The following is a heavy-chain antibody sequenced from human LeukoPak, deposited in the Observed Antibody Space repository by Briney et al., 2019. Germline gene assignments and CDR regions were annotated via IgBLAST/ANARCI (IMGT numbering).Heavy chain of an antibody. Sequence: ASVKVSCKASGGTFSSYAISWVRQAPGQGLEWMGGIIPIFGTANYAQKFQGRVTITADESTSTAYMELSSLRSEDTAVYYCARRGADNDSSGYSDYYFDYWGQGTLVTVSS. CDR2: IIPIFGTA. CDR1: GGTFSSYA. CDR3: ARRGADNDSSGYSDYYFDY. D-gene: IGHD3-22*01. V-gene: IGHV1-69*13. J-gene: IGHJ4*02.